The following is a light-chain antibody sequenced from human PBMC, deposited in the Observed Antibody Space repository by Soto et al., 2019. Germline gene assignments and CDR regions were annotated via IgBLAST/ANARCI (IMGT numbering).Light chain of an antibody. CDR3: QKNNCYRQLT. V-gene: IGKV1-27*01. CDR1: KDISNY. CDR2: AAS. Sequence: DIQKAQCPSSLSASVGDRVTITCRARKDISNYLAWYQQKPGKIPKLLIYAASTLQSGVPSRFSGRGSGSDFTHTISILQPEDVATYYCQKNNCYRQLTFNPGTKVGIK. J-gene: IGKJ3*01.